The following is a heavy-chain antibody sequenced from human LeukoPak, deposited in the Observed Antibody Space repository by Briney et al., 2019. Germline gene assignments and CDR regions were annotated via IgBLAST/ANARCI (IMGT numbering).Heavy chain of an antibody. CDR2: INSDGSST. J-gene: IGHJ5*02. D-gene: IGHD1-26*01. Sequence: GGSLRLSCAASGFTFSSYWMHWVRQAPGKGLVWVSRINSDGSSTSYADSVKGRFTISRDNAKNTLYLQMNSLRAEDTAVYYCARGVGATIWFDPWGQGTLVTVSS. V-gene: IGHV3-74*01. CDR3: ARGVGATIWFDP. CDR1: GFTFSSYW.